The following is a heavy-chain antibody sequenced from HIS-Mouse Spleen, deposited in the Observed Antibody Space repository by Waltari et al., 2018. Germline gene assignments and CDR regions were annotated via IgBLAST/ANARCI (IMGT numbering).Heavy chain of an antibody. CDR1: GGSISSISSY. V-gene: IGHV4-39*07. Sequence: QLQLQESGPGLVKPSETLSLPCTVSGGSISSISSYLGWIREPPGKGLEWIGSIYYSGSTYYNPSLKSRVTISVDTSKNQFSLKLSSVTAADTAVYYCAREIPYSSSWYDWYFDLWGRGTLVTVSS. D-gene: IGHD6-13*01. CDR2: IYYSGST. CDR3: AREIPYSSSWYDWYFDL. J-gene: IGHJ2*01.